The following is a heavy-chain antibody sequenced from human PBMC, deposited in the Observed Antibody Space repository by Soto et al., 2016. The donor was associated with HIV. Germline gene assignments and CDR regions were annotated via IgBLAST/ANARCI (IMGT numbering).Heavy chain of an antibody. CDR1: KFTFTNYA. J-gene: IGHJ3*02. CDR2: ISGSGGST. CDR3: AKGGDAFDI. Sequence: EVQLLESGGGLVQPGGSLRLSCAASKFTFTNYAMTWVRQAPGKGLEWVSAISGSGGSTYYADSVKGRFTISRDNSKNTLYLQMNSLRAEDTAVYYCAKGGDAFDIWGQGTMVTVSS. V-gene: IGHV3-23*01.